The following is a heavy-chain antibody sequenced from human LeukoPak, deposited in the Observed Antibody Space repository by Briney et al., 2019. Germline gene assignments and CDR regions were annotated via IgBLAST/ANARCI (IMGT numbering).Heavy chain of an antibody. CDR2: IYTSGST. V-gene: IGHV4-61*02. CDR3: ARLLHGSGSHLHITGYFDS. D-gene: IGHD3-10*01. J-gene: IGHJ4*02. CDR1: GGSISSVSYY. Sequence: PSETLSLTCTVSGGSISSVSYYWGWIRQPAGKGLEWIGRIYTSGSTNYNPSLTSRATISVDSSKNQFSLKLSSVTAADTAEYYCARLLHGSGSHLHITGYFDSWGQGTLVTVSS.